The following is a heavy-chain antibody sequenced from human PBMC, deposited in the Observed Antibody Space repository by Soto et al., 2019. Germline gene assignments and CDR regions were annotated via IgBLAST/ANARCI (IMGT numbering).Heavy chain of an antibody. J-gene: IGHJ4*02. CDR3: GYRSSWYAYYFDY. CDR2: IYHSGST. CDR1: GDSSSGGYY. Sequence: SETLPLTCGVSGDSSSGGYYWCWIRQPPGKGLEWIGSIYHSGSTYYNPSLKSRVTISVDTSKNQFSLKLSSVTAADTAVYYCGYRSSWYAYYFDYRGQGTLVTVSS. V-gene: IGHV4-38-2*01. D-gene: IGHD6-13*01.